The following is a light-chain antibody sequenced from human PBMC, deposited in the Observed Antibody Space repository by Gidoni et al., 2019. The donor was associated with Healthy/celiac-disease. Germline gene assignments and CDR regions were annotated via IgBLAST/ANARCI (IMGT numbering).Light chain of an antibody. CDR3: QQYFTTPFT. J-gene: IGKJ3*01. Sequence: DIVLTQSPDSLAVSLGERATINCESSQSLLYSSKNKNYLAWYQKKTGQPPKLLFYWASTRESGVPERFSASGSGIDFALTITNLQPEDVAVYYCQQYFTTPFTFGPGTTVHI. CDR2: WAS. CDR1: QSLLYSSKNKNY. V-gene: IGKV4-1*01.